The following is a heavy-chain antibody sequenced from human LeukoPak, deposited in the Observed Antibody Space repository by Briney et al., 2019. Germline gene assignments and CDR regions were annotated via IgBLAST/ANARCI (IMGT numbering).Heavy chain of an antibody. CDR1: GYSLTSHA. CDR2: IIPIFGTA. J-gene: IGHJ4*02. Sequence: ASVKVSCKASGYSLTSHAIHWARQAPGQRLEWMGGIIPIFGTANYAQKFQGRVTITADESTSTAYMELSSLRSEDTAVYYCARSEYDYVWGSYPTTFDYWGQGTLVTVSS. CDR3: ARSEYDYVWGSYPTTFDY. V-gene: IGHV1-69*13. D-gene: IGHD3-16*02.